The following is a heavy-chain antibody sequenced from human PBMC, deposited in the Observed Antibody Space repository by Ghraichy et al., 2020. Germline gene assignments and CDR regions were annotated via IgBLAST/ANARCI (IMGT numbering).Heavy chain of an antibody. CDR1: GGSISSSSYY. CDR3: ARGGYYFDY. V-gene: IGHV4-39*01. CDR2: IYYSGST. J-gene: IGHJ4*02. Sequence: SETLSLTCTVSGGSISSSSYYWGWIRQPPGKGLEWIGSIYYSGSTYYNPSLKSRVTISVDTSKNQFSLKLSSVTAADTAVYYCARGGYYFDYWGQGTLVTVSS. D-gene: IGHD3-16*01.